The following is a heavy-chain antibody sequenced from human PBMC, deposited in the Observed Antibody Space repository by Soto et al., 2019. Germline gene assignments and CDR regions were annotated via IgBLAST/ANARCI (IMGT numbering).Heavy chain of an antibody. CDR1: VDSPSSDY. J-gene: IGHJ4*02. D-gene: IGHD7-27*01. CDR2: LYYGGST. V-gene: IGHV4-59*08. CDR3: AKNWNWGSLVH. Sequence: PSETLSLTGAVSVDSPSSDYCMCIRQPPGKGLESIGYLYYGGSTNYNPSLKSRVTISVDTPKSQFSLKLSSVTAADTAVYYCAKNWNWGSLVHWGQGTLVTVSX.